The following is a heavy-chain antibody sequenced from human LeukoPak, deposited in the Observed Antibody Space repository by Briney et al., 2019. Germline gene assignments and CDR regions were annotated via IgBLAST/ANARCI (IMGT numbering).Heavy chain of an antibody. CDR3: VKSGYDDTVLPIYFDS. CDR2: VHYDGFS. V-gene: IGHV4-39*01. Sequence: PSETLSLTCTVSGGSISRSSYYWGWIRQPPGRGLEWLGGVHYDGFSYYNPALKRRVTISLDTSRNQFSLTLNSATAADTAVYHCVKSGYDDTVLPIYFDSWGQGTPVTVSS. D-gene: IGHD5-18*01. CDR1: GGSISRSSYY. J-gene: IGHJ4*02.